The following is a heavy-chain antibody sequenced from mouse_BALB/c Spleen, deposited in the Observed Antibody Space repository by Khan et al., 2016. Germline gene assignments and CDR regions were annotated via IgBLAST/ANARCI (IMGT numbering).Heavy chain of an antibody. J-gene: IGHJ3*01. CDR1: GYSFTNYG. CDR2: IDTNTGEP. D-gene: IGHD2-4*01. CDR3: ARWGYDYAWFAY. Sequence: QIQLVQSGPELKKPGETVKISCKASGYSFTNYGMNWVKQAPGKGLKWMGWIDTNTGEPTYAEEFKGRFAFFLETSAITAYLQINNLKNDDTATYFCARWGYDYAWFAYWGQGTLVTVSA. V-gene: IGHV9-3*02.